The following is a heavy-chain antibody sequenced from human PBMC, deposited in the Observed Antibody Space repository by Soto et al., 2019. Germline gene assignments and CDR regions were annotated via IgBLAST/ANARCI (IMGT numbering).Heavy chain of an antibody. Sequence: GGSLRLSCAASGFPFSSTDMTRGRHAPGKGLDWVSTIDGSGGTTYYADSVKGRFTISRDNSMNTVYLQMNSLRADDTALYYCAKNSGWFNTWGQGALVTVSS. V-gene: IGHV3-23*01. D-gene: IGHD3-10*01. CDR3: AKNSGWFNT. J-gene: IGHJ5*02. CDR1: GFPFSSTD. CDR2: IDGSGGTT.